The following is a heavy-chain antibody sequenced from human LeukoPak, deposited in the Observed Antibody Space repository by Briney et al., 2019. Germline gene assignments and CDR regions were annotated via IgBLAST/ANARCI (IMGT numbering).Heavy chain of an antibody. V-gene: IGHV4-34*01. D-gene: IGHD3-10*01. Sequence: SETLSLTCAVYGGSFSGYYWSWIRQPPGKGLEWIGEINHSGSTNYNPSLKSRVTISVDTSKNQFSLKLSSVTAADTAVYYCARLAGNYWGQGTLVTVSS. J-gene: IGHJ4*02. CDR3: ARLAGNY. CDR1: GGSFSGYY. CDR2: INHSGST.